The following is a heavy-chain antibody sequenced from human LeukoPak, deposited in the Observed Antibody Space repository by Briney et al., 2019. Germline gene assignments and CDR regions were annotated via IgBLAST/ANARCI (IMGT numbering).Heavy chain of an antibody. J-gene: IGHJ4*02. Sequence: PSETLSLTCTVSGGSISSYYWSWIRQPPGKGLEWIGYIYYSGSTNYNPSLKSRVTISVDTSKNQFSLKLSSVTAADTAVYYCARALYSSSWYLIGYWGQGTLVTVSS. V-gene: IGHV4-59*01. D-gene: IGHD6-13*01. CDR1: GGSISSYY. CDR3: ARALYSSSWYLIGY. CDR2: IYYSGST.